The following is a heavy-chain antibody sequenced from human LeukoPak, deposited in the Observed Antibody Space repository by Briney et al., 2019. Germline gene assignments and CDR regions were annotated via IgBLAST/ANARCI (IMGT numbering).Heavy chain of an antibody. Sequence: GGSLRLSCAAFGCTVRSNYMSWVRQAPGKGLEWVSVIYSGDSTSYAGSVQGRFTISRDNSKNALYLQMNRLRGEDTAVYYCAREPYNGRYYYMDVWGKGAAVTVSS. J-gene: IGHJ6*03. CDR3: AREPYNGRYYYMDV. CDR2: IYSGDST. CDR1: GCTVRSNY. V-gene: IGHV3-53*05. D-gene: IGHD3-10*01.